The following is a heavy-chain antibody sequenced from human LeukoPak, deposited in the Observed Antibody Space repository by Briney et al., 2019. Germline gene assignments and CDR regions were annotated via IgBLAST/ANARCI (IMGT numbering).Heavy chain of an antibody. D-gene: IGHD3-22*01. CDR3: ANVALLRGSSGYYYYFDF. CDR1: GGTFTSYA. CDR2: IIPIFGTT. Sequence: SVKVSCKASGGTFTSYAISWVRQAPGQGLEWMGGIIPIFGTTNYAQKFQGRVTITTDESTSTAYMELTSLRSEDTAVYYCANVALLRGSSGYYYYFDFWPRETLDSLSS. J-gene: IGHJ4*02. V-gene: IGHV1-69*05.